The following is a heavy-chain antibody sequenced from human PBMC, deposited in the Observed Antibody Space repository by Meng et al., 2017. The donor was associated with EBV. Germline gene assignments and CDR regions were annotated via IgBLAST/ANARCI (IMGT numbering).Heavy chain of an antibody. V-gene: IGHV1-18*01. CDR2: SNSYNGNT. CDR3: SRVITVGGVIPPDY. D-gene: IGHD3-16*02. Sequence: VQVGEAGVEGKMPAARVNGAVWASCYTYTINGIGWVRQAPGQGLGCMGGSNSYNGNTNYAQKLQGRVTMTTDTSTCTAYMELKIRRSDDPDVYYCSRVITVGGVIPPDYWGQGTLVTVSS. J-gene: IGHJ4*02. CDR1: CYTYTING.